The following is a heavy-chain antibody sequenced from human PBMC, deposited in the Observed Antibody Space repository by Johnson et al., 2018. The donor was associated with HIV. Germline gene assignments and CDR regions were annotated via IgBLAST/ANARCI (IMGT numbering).Heavy chain of an antibody. CDR3: ARGGIAAVGYLLGAFDI. CDR2: FNWNGGST. Sequence: VQLVESGGGVVLPGGSLRLSCAASGFTFDDYGMSWVRQAPGQGLEWVSGFNWNGGSTGYADSVKGRFPISRENAKKSLYLQMNILRAEDTSLYYCARGGIAAVGYLLGAFDIWGHGTMVTVSS. CDR1: GFTFDDYG. V-gene: IGHV3-20*04. J-gene: IGHJ3*02. D-gene: IGHD6-13*01.